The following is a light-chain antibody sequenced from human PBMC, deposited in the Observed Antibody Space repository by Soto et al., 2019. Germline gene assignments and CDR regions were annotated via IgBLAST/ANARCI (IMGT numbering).Light chain of an antibody. CDR1: QSVTNTY. CDR2: GAS. CDR3: HQYGSSPAT. V-gene: IGKV3-20*01. J-gene: IGKJ1*01. Sequence: EIVLTQSPGTLSLSPGGGATLSCRASQSVTNTYLAWYQQKPGQAPRLLIYGASSRATDIPDRYSGSGSGTDFTLTISRLEPEDFAVYYCHQYGSSPATFGQGTKVDI.